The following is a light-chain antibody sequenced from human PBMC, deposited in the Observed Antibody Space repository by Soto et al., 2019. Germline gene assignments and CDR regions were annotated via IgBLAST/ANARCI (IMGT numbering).Light chain of an antibody. CDR2: EAS. CDR3: QHYNSYSGA. CDR1: QDISNY. J-gene: IGKJ1*01. Sequence: DIEVTQSPSSLSASVGDRVTITWQASQDISNYLNWYQQKPGKAPKLLIYEASNWETGVPSRFSGSGSGTEFTLTISSLQPEDFATYYCQHYNSYSGAFGQGTKVDIK. V-gene: IGKV1-33*01.